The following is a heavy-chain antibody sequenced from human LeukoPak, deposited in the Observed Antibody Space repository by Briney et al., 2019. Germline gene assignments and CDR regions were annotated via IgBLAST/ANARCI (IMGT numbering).Heavy chain of an antibody. V-gene: IGHV4-34*01. J-gene: IGHJ4*02. CDR1: GGSFSGYY. CDR2: INHRGST. D-gene: IGHD3-3*01. Sequence: AETLSLTCAVYGGSFSGYYWSWIRQPPGKGLEWRGEINHRGSTNYNPSLKSRVTMSIATSKTQFSLTLSSVTAAATAVYYCASWINDFWSGYYNDYWGQGTLVTVSS. CDR3: ASWINDFWSGYYNDY.